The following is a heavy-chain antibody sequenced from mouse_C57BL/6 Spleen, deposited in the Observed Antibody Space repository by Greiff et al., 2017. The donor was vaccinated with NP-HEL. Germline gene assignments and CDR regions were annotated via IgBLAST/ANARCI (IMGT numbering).Heavy chain of an antibody. CDR2: IDPSDSYT. Sequence: QVQLQQPGAELVKPGASVKLSCKASGYTFTSYWMQWVKQRPGQGLEWIGEIDPSDSYTNYNQKFKGKATLTVDTSSSTAYMQLSSLTSEDSAVYYCARGGGNYRLAYWGQGTLVTVSA. V-gene: IGHV1-50*01. J-gene: IGHJ3*01. CDR1: GYTFTSYW. D-gene: IGHD2-1*01. CDR3: ARGGGNYRLAY.